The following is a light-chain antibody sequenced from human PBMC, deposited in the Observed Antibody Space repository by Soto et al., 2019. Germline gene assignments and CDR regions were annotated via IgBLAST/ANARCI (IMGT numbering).Light chain of an antibody. V-gene: IGLV1-47*02. CDR3: AVWDDSLSGVV. CDR1: TSNVGSNL. CDR2: NDY. Sequence: QSVLAQPPSASRTPGQRVTISCSGSTSNVGSNLASWYQQLPGSAPKLLIYNDYERPSGVPDRFSGSKSGTSASLGISGLRSEDEADYFCAVWDDSLSGVVFGGGTKLTVL. J-gene: IGLJ2*01.